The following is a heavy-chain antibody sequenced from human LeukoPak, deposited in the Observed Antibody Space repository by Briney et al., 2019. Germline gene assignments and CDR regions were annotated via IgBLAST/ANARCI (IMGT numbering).Heavy chain of an antibody. D-gene: IGHD3-10*01. CDR1: GFTFSSYS. CDR2: ISSSSSYI. J-gene: IGHJ4*02. Sequence: GGSLTLSCAASGFTFSSYSMNWVRQAPGKGLEWVSSISSSSSYIYYADSVKGRFTISRGNAKNSLYLQMNSLRAEDTAVYYCASFYGSGSYWFDYWGQGTLVTVSS. V-gene: IGHV3-21*01. CDR3: ASFYGSGSYWFDY.